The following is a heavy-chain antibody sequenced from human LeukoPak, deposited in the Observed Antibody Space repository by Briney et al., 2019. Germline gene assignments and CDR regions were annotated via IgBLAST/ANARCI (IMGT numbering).Heavy chain of an antibody. CDR1: GGSITSGRYY. D-gene: IGHD1-20*01. CDR2: VSYSGST. V-gene: IGHV4-31*03. Sequence: SETLSLTCTLSGGSITSGRYYWTWIRQHPQRGLEWIGYVSYSGSTNYNSSLKSRLTISADTSKNQFYLRLTSVTAADTAVCYCARDPRGDITGTTFDRWGQGTLVTVSS. J-gene: IGHJ5*02. CDR3: ARDPRGDITGTTFDR.